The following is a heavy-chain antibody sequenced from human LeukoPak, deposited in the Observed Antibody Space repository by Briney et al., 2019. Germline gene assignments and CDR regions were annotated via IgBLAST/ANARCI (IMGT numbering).Heavy chain of an antibody. CDR1: GGSISINSYY. CDR3: ASLAVAPGGWFDP. J-gene: IGHJ5*02. D-gene: IGHD6-19*01. CDR2: LYFRGNT. V-gene: IGHV4-39*07. Sequence: SETLSLTCSVSGGSISINSYYWDWIRQSPGKALEWLGSLYFRGNTYYNPSLKSRVSISVDTSKNQFSLKLSSVTAADTAVYYCASLAVAPGGWFDPWGQGTLVTVSS.